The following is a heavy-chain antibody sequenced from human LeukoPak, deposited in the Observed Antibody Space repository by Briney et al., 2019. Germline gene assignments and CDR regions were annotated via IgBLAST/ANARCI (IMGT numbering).Heavy chain of an antibody. Sequence: SETLSLTCTVSGGSMNAYYWTWFRQPPGKGLEWIGYIYYSGSTNYNPSLKSRLTISVDTSNNQFSLKLSSVTAADTAAYYCATIAGSSSFWGQGTLVTVSS. CDR2: IYYSGST. V-gene: IGHV4-59*08. D-gene: IGHD6-6*01. CDR3: ATIAGSSSF. J-gene: IGHJ4*02. CDR1: GGSMNAYY.